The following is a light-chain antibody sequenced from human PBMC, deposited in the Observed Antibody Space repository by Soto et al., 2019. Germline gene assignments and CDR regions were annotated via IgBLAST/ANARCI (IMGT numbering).Light chain of an antibody. CDR3: SSYAGSNKNV. V-gene: IGLV2-8*01. J-gene: IGLJ1*01. CDR2: EVS. CDR1: SSDVGGYNY. Sequence: QSVLTQPPSASGSPGQSVTISCTGTSSDVGGYNYVSWYQQHPGKAPKLMIYEVSKRPSGVPDRLSGSKSGNTASLTVSGLQAEDEADYYCSSYAGSNKNVFGTGTKLTVL.